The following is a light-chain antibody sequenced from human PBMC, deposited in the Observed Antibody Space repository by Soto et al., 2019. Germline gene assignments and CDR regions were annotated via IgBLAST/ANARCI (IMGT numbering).Light chain of an antibody. CDR2: DAT. V-gene: IGKV1-5*01. J-gene: IGKJ4*01. CDR3: QQYGRYSLT. CDR1: QNINTW. Sequence: DVQMTQSPSTLSASVGDRVTITCRASQNINTWLAWYQQKPGKAPKLLIRDATRLETGVPSRFSGSGSGTGFTLTISSLQPDDLGTYYCQQYGRYSLTIGGGTKVEIK.